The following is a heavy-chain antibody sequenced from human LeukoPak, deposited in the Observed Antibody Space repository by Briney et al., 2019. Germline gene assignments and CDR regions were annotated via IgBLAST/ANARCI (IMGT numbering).Heavy chain of an antibody. CDR1: GGSIRSSFY. D-gene: IGHD3-22*01. CDR2: ISGSISYSDT. CDR3: ARHGSSGYYYYYMDV. Sequence: SETLSLTCSVSGGSIRSSFYWGWIRQPPGKGLEWIASISGSISYSDTYYNPSLKSRVTISVDSSKNQFSLKLSSVTAADTAVYYCARHGSSGYYYYYMDVWGKGTTVTVSS. V-gene: IGHV4-39*07. J-gene: IGHJ6*03.